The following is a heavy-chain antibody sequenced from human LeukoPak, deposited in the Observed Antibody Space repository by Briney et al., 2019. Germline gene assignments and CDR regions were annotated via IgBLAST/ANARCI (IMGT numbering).Heavy chain of an antibody. CDR2: IYWDDAK. D-gene: IGHD4-17*01. J-gene: IGHJ4*02. CDR3: AHQIKNYGDYYFDS. V-gene: IGHV2-5*02. CDR1: GVSISGSSYY. Sequence: TLSLTCTVSGVSISGSSYYWGWIRQPPGKALEWLALIYWDDAKRYSPSLKSRLTITKDTSKNQVVLTMTNMDPVDTATYYCAHQIKNYGDYYFDSWGQGTLVTVSS.